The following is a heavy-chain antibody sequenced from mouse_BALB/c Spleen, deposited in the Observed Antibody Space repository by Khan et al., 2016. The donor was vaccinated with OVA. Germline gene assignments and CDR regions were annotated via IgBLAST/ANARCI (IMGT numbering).Heavy chain of an antibody. V-gene: IGHV1-80*01. J-gene: IGHJ3*01. D-gene: IGHD2-4*01. CDR1: GYAFSSYW. CDR2: IYPGDGDT. CDR3: ARSNDCDGVAY. Sequence: VKLKQSGAELVRPGSSVKISCKASGYAFSSYWMNWVKQRPGQGLEWIGQIYPGDGDTNYNGKFKGKATLTADKSSSTAYMQLSSLTSEDSAVYYCARSNDCDGVAYWGQGALVTVSA.